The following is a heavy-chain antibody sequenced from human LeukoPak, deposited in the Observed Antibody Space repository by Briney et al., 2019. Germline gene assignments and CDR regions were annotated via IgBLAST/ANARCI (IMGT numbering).Heavy chain of an antibody. Sequence: SETLSLTCTVSGGSISSYYWSWIRQPPGKGLEWIGYIYYSGSTNYNPPLKSRVTISVDTSKNQFSLKLSSVTAADTAVYYCASIYCSGGSCRFDYWGQGTLVTVSS. V-gene: IGHV4-59*01. D-gene: IGHD2-15*01. J-gene: IGHJ4*02. CDR2: IYYSGST. CDR3: ASIYCSGGSCRFDY. CDR1: GGSISSYY.